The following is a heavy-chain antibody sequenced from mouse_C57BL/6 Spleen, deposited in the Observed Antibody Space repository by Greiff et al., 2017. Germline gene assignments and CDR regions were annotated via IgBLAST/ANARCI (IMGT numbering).Heavy chain of an antibody. D-gene: IGHD2-3*01. CDR1: GYAFSSYW. V-gene: IGHV1-80*01. CDR3: ARRGYDGYHFDY. J-gene: IGHJ2*01. CDR2: IYPGDGDT. Sequence: QVQLQQSGAELVKPGASVKISCKASGYAFSSYWMNWVKQRPGKGLEWIGQIYPGDGDTNYNGKFKGKATLTADKSSSTAYMQLSSLTSEDSAVYFCARRGYDGYHFDYWGQGTTLTVSS.